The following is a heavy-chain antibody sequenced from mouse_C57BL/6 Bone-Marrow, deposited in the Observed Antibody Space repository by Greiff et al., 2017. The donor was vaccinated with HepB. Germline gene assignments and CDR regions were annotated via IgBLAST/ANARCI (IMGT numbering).Heavy chain of an antibody. V-gene: IGHV1-69*01. CDR2: IDPSDSYT. J-gene: IGHJ3*01. CDR1: GYTFTSYW. D-gene: IGHD1-1*01. CDR3: ARGLIGGAY. Sequence: QVQLQQSGAELVMPGASVKLSCKASGYTFTSYWMHWVKQRPGQGLEWIGEIDPSDSYTNYNQKFKGKSTLTVDKSSSTAYMQLSSLTSEDSAVYYCARGLIGGAYWGQGTLVTVSA.